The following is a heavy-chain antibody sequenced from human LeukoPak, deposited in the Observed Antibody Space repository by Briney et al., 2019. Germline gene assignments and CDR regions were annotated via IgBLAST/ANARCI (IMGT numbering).Heavy chain of an antibody. J-gene: IGHJ5*02. CDR1: GYTFTSYD. V-gene: IGHV1-8*01. CDR2: MNPNSGNA. Sequence: ASVKVSCKASGYTFTSYDINWVRQATGRGLEWMGWMNPNSGNAGYAQKFQGRITMTRNTSISTAYMELSSLRSEDTAVYYCARGGYYDILPATYRNSWFAPWGQGTLVTVSS. D-gene: IGHD3-9*01. CDR3: ARGGYYDILPATYRNSWFAP.